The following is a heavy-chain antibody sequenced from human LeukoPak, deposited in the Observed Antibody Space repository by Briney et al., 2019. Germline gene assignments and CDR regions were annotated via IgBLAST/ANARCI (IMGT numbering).Heavy chain of an antibody. D-gene: IGHD3-22*01. CDR1: GFTFSSYA. V-gene: IGHV3-23*01. CDR2: ISGSGGST. Sequence: GGSLRLSCAASGFTFSSYAMSWVRQAPGKGLEWVSAISGSGGSTYYADSVKGRFTISRDNSKNTLYLQMNSLRAEDTAVYYCAKDRPNYYDSSGYYSDAFDIWGQGTMDTVSS. J-gene: IGHJ3*02. CDR3: AKDRPNYYDSSGYYSDAFDI.